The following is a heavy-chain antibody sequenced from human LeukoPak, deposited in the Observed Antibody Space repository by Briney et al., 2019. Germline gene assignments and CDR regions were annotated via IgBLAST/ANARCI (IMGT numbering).Heavy chain of an antibody. J-gene: IGHJ4*02. D-gene: IGHD6-19*01. V-gene: IGHV4-4*02. CDR3: VRESGSGWFGFDY. CDR2: IYHSGST. CDR1: GGSISSSSW. Sequence: SETLSLTCAVSGGSISSSSWWSWVRQPPGKGLEWIGEIYHSGSTNYNPSLKSRVTISVDKSKNQFSLKLSSVTAADTAVYYCVRESGSGWFGFDYWGQGTLVTVSS.